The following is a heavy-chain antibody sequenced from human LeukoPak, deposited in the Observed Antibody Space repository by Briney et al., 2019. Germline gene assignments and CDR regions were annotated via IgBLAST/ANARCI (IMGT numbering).Heavy chain of an antibody. CDR3: ARVVPAAIRHYYYYYMDV. J-gene: IGHJ6*03. V-gene: IGHV3-11*04. CDR1: GFTFSDYY. CDR2: ISSSGSTI. Sequence: GSLRLSCAASGFTFSDYYMSWIRQAPGKGLEWVSYISSSGSTIYYADSVKGRFTISRDNAKNSLYLQMNSLRAEDTAVYYCARVVPAAIRHYYYYYMDVWGKGTTVTVSS. D-gene: IGHD2-2*02.